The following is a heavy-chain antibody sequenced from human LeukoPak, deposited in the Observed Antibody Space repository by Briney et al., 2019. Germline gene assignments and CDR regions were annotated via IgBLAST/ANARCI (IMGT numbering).Heavy chain of an antibody. CDR1: GFSFSSYE. CDR2: ISSSGTII. CDR3: ARDHSPLDY. V-gene: IGHV3-48*03. Sequence: PGGSLRLSCAASGFSFSSYEMNWVRQAPGKGLEWVSYISSSGTIIYYADSVKGRFTISRDNAKNSLYLQMNSLRAEHTAVYYCARDHSPLDYWGQGTRVTVSS. D-gene: IGHD1-14*01. J-gene: IGHJ4*02.